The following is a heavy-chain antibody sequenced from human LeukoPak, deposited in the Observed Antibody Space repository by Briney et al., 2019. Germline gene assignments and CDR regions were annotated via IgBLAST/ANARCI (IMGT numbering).Heavy chain of an antibody. V-gene: IGHV4-59*01. J-gene: IGHJ4*02. D-gene: IGHD3-10*01. Sequence: SETLSLTCTVSGGSISSYNWSWIRQPPGKGLEWVGYIYYSGSTNYYPSLKSRVTISVDTSKNQFSLKLTSVTAADTAVYYCERGAMVRGVILTHYFDFWGQGTLVTVSS. CDR3: ERGAMVRGVILTHYFDF. CDR2: IYYSGST. CDR1: GGSISSYN.